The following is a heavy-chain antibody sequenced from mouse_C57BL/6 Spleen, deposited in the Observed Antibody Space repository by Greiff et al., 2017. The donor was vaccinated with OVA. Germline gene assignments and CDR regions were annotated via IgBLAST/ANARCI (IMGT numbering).Heavy chain of an antibody. V-gene: IGHV1-82*01. CDR1: GYAFSSSW. D-gene: IGHD4-1*01. CDR3: ARANFLFDY. J-gene: IGHJ2*01. CDR2: IYPGDGDT. Sequence: VQRVESGPELVKPGASVKISCKASGYAFSSSWMNWVKQRPGQGLEWIGRIYPGDGDTNYNGKFKGKATLTADKSSSTAYMQLSSLTSEDSAVYFCARANFLFDYWGQGTTLTVSS.